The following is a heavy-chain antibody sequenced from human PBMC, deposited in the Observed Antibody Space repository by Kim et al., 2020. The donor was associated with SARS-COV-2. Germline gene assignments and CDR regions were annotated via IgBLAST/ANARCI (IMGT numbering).Heavy chain of an antibody. D-gene: IGHD2-8*02. CDR3: ARGRAGVVPSPVLGLGPYYEYFTVDV. Sequence: SETLSLTCAVYGGSFSGYYWSWIRQPPGKGLEWIGEINQSGAIRHNPSLRSRLAISMDTSKNQFSLKLTSLTAADTAFYYCARGRAGVVPSPVLGLGPYYEYFTVDVWGRGPAVTVAS. V-gene: IGHV4-34*01. CDR1: GGSFSGYY. CDR2: INQSGAI. J-gene: IGHJ6*02.